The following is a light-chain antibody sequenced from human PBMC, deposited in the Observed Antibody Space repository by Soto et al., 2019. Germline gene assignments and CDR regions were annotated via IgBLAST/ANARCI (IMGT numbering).Light chain of an antibody. CDR3: CAYATTAL. CDR1: SSDVGSYDL. Sequence: QSALTQPASVSGSPGQSITISCTGTSSDVGSYDLVSWYQQHPGNAPKLMIYEVSKRPSGVSDRFSGSKSGNTASLTISGLQADDEADSYCCAYATTALFGGGTKLTVL. J-gene: IGLJ2*01. V-gene: IGLV2-23*02. CDR2: EVS.